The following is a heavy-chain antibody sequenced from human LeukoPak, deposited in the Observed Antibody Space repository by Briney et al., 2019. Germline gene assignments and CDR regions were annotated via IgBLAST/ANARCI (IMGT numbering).Heavy chain of an antibody. D-gene: IGHD3-22*01. Sequence: PGGSLRLSCAASGFTFSSYAMHWVRQAPGKGLEWVAVIWFDGSQKYYADSVKGRFTISRDSSKNTLYVQMSSLRAEDTAVYYCARGYDSTGYYPYFDYWGQGILVTVSS. CDR3: ARGYDSTGYYPYFDY. V-gene: IGHV3-33*08. J-gene: IGHJ4*02. CDR1: GFTFSSYA. CDR2: IWFDGSQK.